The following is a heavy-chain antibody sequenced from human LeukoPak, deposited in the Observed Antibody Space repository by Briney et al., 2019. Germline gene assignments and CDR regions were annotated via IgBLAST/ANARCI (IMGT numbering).Heavy chain of an antibody. CDR2: IYYSGST. D-gene: IGHD3-22*01. CDR1: GGSVSSGSYY. V-gene: IGHV4-61*01. Sequence: SETLSHTCTVSGGSVSSGSYYWSWIRQPPGKGLEWIGYIYYSGSTNYNPSLKSRVTISVDTSKNQFSLKLSSVTAADTAVYYCARDYMTGGYYYFDYWGQGTLVTVSS. CDR3: ARDYMTGGYYYFDY. J-gene: IGHJ4*02.